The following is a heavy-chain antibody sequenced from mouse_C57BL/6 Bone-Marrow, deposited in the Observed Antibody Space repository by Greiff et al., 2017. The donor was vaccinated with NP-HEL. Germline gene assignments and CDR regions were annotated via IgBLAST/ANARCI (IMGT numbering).Heavy chain of an antibody. V-gene: IGHV1-64*01. Sequence: VQLQQPGAELVKPGASVKLSCKASGYTFTSYWMHWVKQRPGQGLEWIGMIHPNSGSTNYNEKFKSKATLTVDKSSSTAYMQPSSLTSEDSAVYYCAIYSNFYYYAMDYWGQGTSVTVSS. CDR3: AIYSNFYYYAMDY. CDR1: GYTFTSYW. J-gene: IGHJ4*01. CDR2: IHPNSGST. D-gene: IGHD2-5*01.